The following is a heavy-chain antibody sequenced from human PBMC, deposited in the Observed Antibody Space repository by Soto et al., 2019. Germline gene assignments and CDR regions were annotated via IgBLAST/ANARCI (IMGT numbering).Heavy chain of an antibody. J-gene: IGHJ4*02. D-gene: IGHD3-16*01. CDR3: ARTWGSKNDY. Sequence: QVQLQESGPGLLKPSETLSLTCVVSGGSLSSYSWSWIRQPPGKGLEWIGYIYYSGSTNYNHSLKIRVTISVDTDKNQFSLNLSSVTAADPAVYYCARTWGSKNDYGGRGPLVTVSS. CDR1: GGSLSSYS. V-gene: IGHV4-59*01. CDR2: IYYSGST.